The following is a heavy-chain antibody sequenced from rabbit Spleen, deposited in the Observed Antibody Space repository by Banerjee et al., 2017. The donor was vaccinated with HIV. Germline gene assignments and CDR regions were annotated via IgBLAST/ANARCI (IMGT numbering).Heavy chain of an antibody. D-gene: IGHD1-1*01. CDR2: IDTNDGDT. J-gene: IGHJ2*01. CDR3: ARNYVNAFDP. V-gene: IGHV1S45*01. Sequence: LEESGGGLVKPGGTLPLTCTVSGFSFSSNWLCWVRQAPGKGLEWIACIDTNDGDTDYANWSKGRFTISKTASTTVTLQMTSLTAADTATYFCARNYVNAFDPWGQGTLVTVS. CDR1: GFSFSSNW.